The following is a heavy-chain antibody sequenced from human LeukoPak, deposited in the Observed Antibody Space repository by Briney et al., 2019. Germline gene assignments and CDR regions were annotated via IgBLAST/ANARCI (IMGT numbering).Heavy chain of an antibody. CDR3: AKDSFRSSSGVDP. D-gene: IGHD6-19*01. CDR2: ISSSGGST. CDR1: GFTFSSYA. V-gene: IGHV3-23*01. Sequence: TGGSLRLSCAAPGFTFSSYAMTWVRQAPGKGLQWVSAISSSGGSTYYADSVKGRFTISRDNSKNTLSLQMNSLRAEDTAVYYCAKDSFRSSSGVDPWGQGTLVTVSS. J-gene: IGHJ5*02.